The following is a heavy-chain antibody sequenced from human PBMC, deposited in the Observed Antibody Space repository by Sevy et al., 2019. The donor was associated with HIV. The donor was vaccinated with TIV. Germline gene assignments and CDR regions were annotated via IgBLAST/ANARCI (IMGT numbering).Heavy chain of an antibody. CDR1: GFTVSSNY. CDR3: ARDTGVMSSSWYGSYYYGMDV. J-gene: IGHJ6*02. D-gene: IGHD6-13*01. CDR2: IYSGGST. V-gene: IGHV3-53*01. Sequence: GGSLRLSCAASGFTVSSNYMSWVRQAPGKGLEWVSVIYSGGSTYYADSVKGRFTISRDNSKNTLYLQMNSLRAEDTAVYYCARDTGVMSSSWYGSYYYGMDVWGQGTTVTVSS.